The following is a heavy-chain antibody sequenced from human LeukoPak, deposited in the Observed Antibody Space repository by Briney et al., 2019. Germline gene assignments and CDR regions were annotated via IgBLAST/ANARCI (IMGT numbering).Heavy chain of an antibody. CDR3: ARDSFYGSGSRGDFDY. J-gene: IGHJ4*02. V-gene: IGHV3-33*01. Sequence: PGGSLRLSCAASGFTFSSYGMHWVRQAPGKGLEWVGIIWYDGSNKYYADSVKGRFTISRDNSKNTLYLQMNSLRAEDTAVYYCARDSFYGSGSRGDFDYWAREPWSPSPQ. D-gene: IGHD3-10*01. CDR2: IWYDGSNK. CDR1: GFTFSSYG.